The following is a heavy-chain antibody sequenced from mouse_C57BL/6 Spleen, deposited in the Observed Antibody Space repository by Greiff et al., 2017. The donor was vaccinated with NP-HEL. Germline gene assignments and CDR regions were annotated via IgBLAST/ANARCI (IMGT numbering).Heavy chain of an antibody. CDR3: ARGGFITTVEDY. CDR2: IYPGSGST. D-gene: IGHD1-1*01. J-gene: IGHJ2*01. V-gene: IGHV1-55*01. CDR1: GYTFTSYW. Sequence: VQLQQPGAELVKPGASVKMSCKASGYTFTSYWITWVKQRPGQGLEWIGDIYPGSGSTNYNEKFKSKATLTVDTSSSTAYMQLSSLTSEDSAVYYCARGGFITTVEDYWGQGTTLTVSS.